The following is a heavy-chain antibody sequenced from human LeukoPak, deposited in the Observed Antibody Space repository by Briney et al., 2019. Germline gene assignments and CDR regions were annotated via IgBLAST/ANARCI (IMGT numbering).Heavy chain of an antibody. D-gene: IGHD3-16*01. J-gene: IGHJ6*04. CDR2: IYYSGST. CDR1: GGSISSGGYY. CDR3: ARGGYYYYYGMDV. V-gene: IGHV4-31*03. Sequence: SETLSLTCTVSGGSISSGGYYWGWIRQHPGEGLEWIGYIYYSGSTYYNPSLKSRVTISVDTSKNQFSLKLSSVTAADTAVYYCARGGYYYYYGMDVWGKGTTVTVSS.